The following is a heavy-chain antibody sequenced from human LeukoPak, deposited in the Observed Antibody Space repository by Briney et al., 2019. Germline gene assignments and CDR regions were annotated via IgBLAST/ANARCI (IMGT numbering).Heavy chain of an antibody. CDR3: AKAGNSNHYYYGMDV. CDR1: GFTFKDYW. J-gene: IGHJ6*02. D-gene: IGHD4-23*01. CDR2: IHQNGRES. V-gene: IGHV3-7*03. Sequence: GGSLRLSCAASGFTFKDYWMSWVRQAPGKGLEWVANIHQNGRESNYVDSVRGRFTISRDNAKNSLYLQINRLETEDTAVYYCAKAGNSNHYYYGMDVWGQGTTVTVSS.